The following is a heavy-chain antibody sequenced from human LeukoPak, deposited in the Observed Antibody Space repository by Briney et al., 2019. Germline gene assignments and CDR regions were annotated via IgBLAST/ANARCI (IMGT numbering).Heavy chain of an antibody. Sequence: ASVKVSCKASGGTFNSYAIRRVRQAPGQGLEWMGGIIPIFGTANYAQKFQGRVTITADESTNTAYMELSSLRSEDTAVYYCARGGSGSGNYYHPVSGGYWFDPWGQGTLVTVSS. D-gene: IGHD3-10*01. CDR2: IIPIFGTA. V-gene: IGHV1-69*13. CDR3: ARGGSGSGNYYHPVSGGYWFDP. J-gene: IGHJ5*02. CDR1: GGTFNSYA.